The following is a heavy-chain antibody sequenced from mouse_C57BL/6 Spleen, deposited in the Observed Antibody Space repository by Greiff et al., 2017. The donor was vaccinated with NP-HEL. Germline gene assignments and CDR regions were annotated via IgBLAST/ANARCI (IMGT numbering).Heavy chain of an antibody. CDR2: SRNKANDYTT. J-gene: IGHJ4*01. D-gene: IGHD6-2*01. Sequence: EVKLMESGGGLVQSGRSLRLSCATSGFTFSDFYVEWVRQAPGKGLEWIAASRNKANDYTTEYSASVKGRFIVSRDTSQSILYLQMNALRAEDTAIYYCARDAHLFYAMDYWGQGTSVTVSS. CDR1: GFTFSDFY. V-gene: IGHV7-1*01. CDR3: ARDAHLFYAMDY.